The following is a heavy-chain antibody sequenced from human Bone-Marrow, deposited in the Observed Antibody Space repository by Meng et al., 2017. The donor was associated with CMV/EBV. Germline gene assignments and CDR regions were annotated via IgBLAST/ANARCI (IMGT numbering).Heavy chain of an antibody. D-gene: IGHD3-22*01. CDR2: ISSSSSTI. Sequence: GESLKISCAASGFTFSSYSMNWVRQAPGKGLEWVSYISSSSSTIYYADSVKGRFTISRDNAKNSLYLQMNSLRAEDTAVYYCAREYRLNYDSCGFDFLGQGTLVTVSS. CDR3: AREYRLNYDSCGFDF. V-gene: IGHV3-48*04. J-gene: IGHJ4*02. CDR1: GFTFSSYS.